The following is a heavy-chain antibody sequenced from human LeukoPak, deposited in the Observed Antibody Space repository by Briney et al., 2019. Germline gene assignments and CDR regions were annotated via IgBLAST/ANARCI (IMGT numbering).Heavy chain of an antibody. CDR1: GGSISSYY. Sequence: PSETLSLTYTVSGGSISSYYWSWIRQPPGKGLEWIGYIYYSGSTNYNPSLKSRVTISVDTSKNQFSLKLSSVTAADTAVYYCARHPASIRNAFDIWGQGTMVTVSS. CDR2: IYYSGST. D-gene: IGHD6-6*01. V-gene: IGHV4-59*08. CDR3: ARHPASIRNAFDI. J-gene: IGHJ3*02.